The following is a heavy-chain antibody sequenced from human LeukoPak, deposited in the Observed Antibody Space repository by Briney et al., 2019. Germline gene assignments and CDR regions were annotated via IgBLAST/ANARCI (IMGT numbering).Heavy chain of an antibody. CDR2: IIPIFGTA. V-gene: IGHV1-69*05. CDR3: ARVERYYDFWSGYYTRWFDP. Sequence: ASVKVSCKASGGTFSSYAISWVRQAPGQGLEWMGRIIPIFGTANYAQKFQGRVTITTDESTSTAYMELSSLRSEDTAVYYCARVERYYDFWSGYYTRWFDPWGQGTLVTVSS. J-gene: IGHJ5*02. CDR1: GGTFSSYA. D-gene: IGHD3-3*01.